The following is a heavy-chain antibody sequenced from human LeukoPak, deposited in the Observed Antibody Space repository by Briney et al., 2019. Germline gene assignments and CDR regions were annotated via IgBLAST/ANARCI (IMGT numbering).Heavy chain of an antibody. CDR3: ARAGYSYGTYYYYGMDV. CDR2: IIPIFGTA. D-gene: IGHD5-18*01. CDR1: GGTFTSYA. J-gene: IGHJ6*02. Sequence: GASVKVSCKASGGTFTSYAISWVRQAPGQGLEWMGGIIPIFGTANYAQKFQGRVTITADESTSTAYMELSSLRSEDTAVYYCARAGYSYGTYYYYGMDVWGQGTTVTVSS. V-gene: IGHV1-69*13.